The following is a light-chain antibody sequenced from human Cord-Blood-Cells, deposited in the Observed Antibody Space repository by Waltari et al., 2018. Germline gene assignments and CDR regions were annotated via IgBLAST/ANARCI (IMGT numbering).Light chain of an antibody. CDR1: SSDGGGYNY. Sequence: QSALTHPASVSGSPGQSIPISCTETSSDGGGYNYVPWYQQHPGKAPKLMIYDVSNRPSGVSNRFSGSKSGNTASLTISGLQAEDEADYYCSSYTSSNPYVFGTGTKVTVL. V-gene: IGLV2-14*03. CDR3: SSYTSSNPYV. CDR2: DVS. J-gene: IGLJ1*01.